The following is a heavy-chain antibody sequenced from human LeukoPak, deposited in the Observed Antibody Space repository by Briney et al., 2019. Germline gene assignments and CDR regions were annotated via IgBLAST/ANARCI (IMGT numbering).Heavy chain of an antibody. J-gene: IGHJ4*02. Sequence: ASMKVSCKTSGYTFTSYGINWVRQAPGQGLEWMGWITVYNGNTNYAQKLQDRVTMTTDTSTSTAYMELRSLRSDDTAVYYCARDYGLYYFDYWGQGALVTVSS. CDR2: ITVYNGNT. V-gene: IGHV1-18*01. CDR1: GYTFTSYG. D-gene: IGHD3-3*01. CDR3: ARDYGLYYFDY.